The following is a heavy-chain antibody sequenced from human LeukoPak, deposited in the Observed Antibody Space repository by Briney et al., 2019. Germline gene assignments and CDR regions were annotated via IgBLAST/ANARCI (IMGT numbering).Heavy chain of an antibody. CDR3: ARGYYYSFDY. Sequence: PSETLSLTCTVSGGSIRSTSYYWGWIRQPPGKGLEWIGSIYYSGNTYYNPSLKSRPTISVDTSKNQFSLKLSSVTAADTAVYYCARGYYYSFDYWGQGTLVTVSS. V-gene: IGHV4-39*07. CDR2: IYYSGNT. CDR1: GGSIRSTSYY. J-gene: IGHJ4*02. D-gene: IGHD2-8*01.